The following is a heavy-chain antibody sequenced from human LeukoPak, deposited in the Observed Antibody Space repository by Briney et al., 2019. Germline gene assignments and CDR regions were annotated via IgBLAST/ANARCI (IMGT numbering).Heavy chain of an antibody. CDR1: GFTFSDYG. J-gene: IGHJ4*02. Sequence: GGSLRLSCVASGFTFSDYGMHWVRQAPGQGLEWVALIRYEGSKRYYADSVKGRFTISRDNSKNTVFLHINSLRPEDTAVYYCAKDLTPYYFYGSGTFNYWGQGTLVTVSS. CDR2: IRYEGSKR. CDR3: AKDLTPYYFYGSGTFNY. V-gene: IGHV3-30*02. D-gene: IGHD3-10*01.